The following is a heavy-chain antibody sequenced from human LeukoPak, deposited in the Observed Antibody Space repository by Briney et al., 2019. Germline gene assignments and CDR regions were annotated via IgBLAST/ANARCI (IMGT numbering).Heavy chain of an antibody. CDR2: INSDGSSA. Sequence: GGSLRLSCAASGFTFSSYWMHWVRQAPGKGLVWVSRINSDGSSATYADSVKGRFTISRDNAKNTLYLQMNSLSAEDTAVYYCARTYSGSFYFHYWGQGALVTVSS. V-gene: IGHV3-74*01. J-gene: IGHJ4*02. CDR1: GFTFSSYW. CDR3: ARTYSGSFYFHY. D-gene: IGHD1-26*01.